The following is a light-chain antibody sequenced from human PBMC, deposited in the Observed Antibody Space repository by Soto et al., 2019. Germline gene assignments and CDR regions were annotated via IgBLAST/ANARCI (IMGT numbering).Light chain of an antibody. CDR1: SSDVGGYNY. V-gene: IGLV2-11*01. J-gene: IGLJ1*01. CDR3: CSYAGSYTFV. Sequence: QSALTQPRSVPGSPGQSVTISCTGTSSDVGGYNYVSWYQQYPGKAPKVMIYDVKTRPSGVPDRFSGSKSGNTASLTISGLQAEDEADYYCCSYAGSYTFVFGTGTKLTVL. CDR2: DVK.